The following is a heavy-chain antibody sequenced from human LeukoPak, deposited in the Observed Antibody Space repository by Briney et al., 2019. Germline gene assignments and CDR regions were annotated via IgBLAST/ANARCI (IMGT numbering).Heavy chain of an antibody. D-gene: IGHD3-9*01. J-gene: IGHJ6*03. Sequence: GGSLRLSCAASGFTFSTYGMSWVRRAPGKGLEWVSAISSSGDSTYYADSVKGRFTIPRDNSKNTLYLQMNSLRAEDTAVYYCAKQGRDWLRDYYYYMDVWGKGTTVTISS. CDR3: AKQGRDWLRDYYYYMDV. CDR2: ISSSGDST. CDR1: GFTFSTYG. V-gene: IGHV3-23*01.